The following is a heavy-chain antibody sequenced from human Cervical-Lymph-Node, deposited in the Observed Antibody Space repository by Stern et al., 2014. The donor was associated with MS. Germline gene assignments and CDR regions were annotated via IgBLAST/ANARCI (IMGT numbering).Heavy chain of an antibody. CDR2: ITSSSVYR. J-gene: IGHJ4*02. D-gene: IGHD3-3*01. V-gene: IGHV3-21*01. CDR3: ATKRSISGAAFDY. Sequence: EVHLVESGGGLVKPGGSLRLSCAASGLPFNTYSMNWVRQAPGNGLEWVSSITSSSVYRYYVDSVKGRFTISRDNARNSLFLQMNSLRVEDTAVYYCATKRSISGAAFDYWGQGALVTVS. CDR1: GLPFNTYS.